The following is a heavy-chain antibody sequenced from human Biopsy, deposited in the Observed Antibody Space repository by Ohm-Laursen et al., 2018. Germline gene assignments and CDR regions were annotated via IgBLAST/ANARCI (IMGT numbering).Heavy chain of an antibody. CDR2: IKKKSNNDAS. V-gene: IGHV3-73*01. D-gene: IGHD5-12*01. Sequence: SLRLSCAASGFNFSAFALHWVRQASGRGLEWVGRIKKKSNNDASAYAESMKGRFSIFRDDSKSTFFLQMNSLKIEDTAVYFCTRSAGYGYDYWGQGILVTVSS. J-gene: IGHJ4*01. CDR1: GFNFSAFA. CDR3: TRSAGYGYDY.